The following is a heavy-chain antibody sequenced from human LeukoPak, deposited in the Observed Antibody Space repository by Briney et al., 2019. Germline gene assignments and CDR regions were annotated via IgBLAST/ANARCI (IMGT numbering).Heavy chain of an antibody. D-gene: IGHD3-10*02. CDR3: ARDAFLDVGHDD. J-gene: IGHJ4*02. V-gene: IGHV4-39*02. Sequence: SETLSLTCTVSGGSISRSSYYWGWIRQPPGKGLEWIATIYYSGSTYYNPSLKSRVTISADTSKNQFSLKLSSVTAEDTAVYYCARDAFLDVGHDDWGQGTLVTVSS. CDR1: GGSISRSSYY. CDR2: IYYSGST.